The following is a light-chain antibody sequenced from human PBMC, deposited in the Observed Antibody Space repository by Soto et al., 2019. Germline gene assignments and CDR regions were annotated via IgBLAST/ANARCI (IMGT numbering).Light chain of an antibody. J-gene: IGLJ1*01. CDR3: SSYAGSISYV. CDR2: EVS. Sequence: SSLTQPGSASRSPGQSVTISRTGTSSDVGGYNYVSWYQQHPGKAPKLMIYEVSKRPSGVPDRFSGSKSGNTASLTVSGLQAEDEADYYCSSYAGSISYVFGTGTKVTVL. CDR1: SSDVGGYNY. V-gene: IGLV2-8*02.